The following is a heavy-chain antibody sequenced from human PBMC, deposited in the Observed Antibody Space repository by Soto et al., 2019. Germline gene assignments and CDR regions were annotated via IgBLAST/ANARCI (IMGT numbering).Heavy chain of an antibody. Sequence: GGSLRLSCAASGSSFSDHYMTWIRQAPGKGLEWVSYISGSGTTIYYTDSVKGRFTVSRDNAKNSVYLHMNSLRAEDTAVYYCAGDPYYYASDYWGQGTLVTVSS. D-gene: IGHD3-10*01. J-gene: IGHJ4*02. CDR1: GSSFSDHY. V-gene: IGHV3-11*01. CDR3: AGDPYYYASDY. CDR2: ISGSGTTI.